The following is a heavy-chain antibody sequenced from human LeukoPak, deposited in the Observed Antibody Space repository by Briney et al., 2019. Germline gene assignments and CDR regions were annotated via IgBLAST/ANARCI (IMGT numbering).Heavy chain of an antibody. CDR1: GDSVSSLY. D-gene: IGHD5-18*01. Sequence: TSETLSLTCTVSGDSVSSLYWTWIRQPPGKGLEWIGYIYYSGSTNYSPSLKSRVTISVDTSKNQFSLKLSSVTAADTAVYYCARTTEGGYTYDYFYYYYMDVWGKGTTVTVSS. CDR2: IYYSGST. CDR3: ARTTEGGYTYDYFYYYYMDV. J-gene: IGHJ6*03. V-gene: IGHV4-59*02.